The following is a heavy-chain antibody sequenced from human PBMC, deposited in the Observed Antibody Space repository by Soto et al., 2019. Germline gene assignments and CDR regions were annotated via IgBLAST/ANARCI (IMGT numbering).Heavy chain of an antibody. CDR2: IIPIFGTA. J-gene: IGHJ3*02. D-gene: IGHD2-21*02. Sequence: QVQLVQSGAEVKKPGSSVKVSCKASGGTFSSYAISWVRQAPGQGLEWMGGIIPIFGTANYAQKFQGRVTITADESTSTAYMELSSLRSEDTAVYYCARDPYCGGACYRASPGSDDAFDIWGQGTMVTVSS. V-gene: IGHV1-69*01. CDR1: GGTFSSYA. CDR3: ARDPYCGGACYRASPGSDDAFDI.